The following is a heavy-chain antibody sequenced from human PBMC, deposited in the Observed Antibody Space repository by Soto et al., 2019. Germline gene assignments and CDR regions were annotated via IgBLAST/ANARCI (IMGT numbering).Heavy chain of an antibody. J-gene: IGHJ4*02. CDR2: IKGDGSEQ. CDR3: TRNQVKADY. Sequence: EVQLVDSGGDLVQPGGSLRLSCVASGFALSSFWMTWVRQAPGKGLEWVAKIKGDGSEQNYVVSERGRFTISRDNAKNSVYLQMNSLRVGDTAVYYCTRNQVKADYWGQGTLVTVSS. V-gene: IGHV3-7*01. D-gene: IGHD3-22*01. CDR1: GFALSSFW.